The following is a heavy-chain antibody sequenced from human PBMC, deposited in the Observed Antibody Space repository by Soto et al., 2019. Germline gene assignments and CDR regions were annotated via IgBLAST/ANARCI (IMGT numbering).Heavy chain of an antibody. D-gene: IGHD5-12*01. V-gene: IGHV1-58*01. CDR3: AADGSGYDDFDI. CDR1: GFTFTSSA. J-gene: IGHJ3*02. Sequence: SVKVSCKASGFTFTSSAVQWVLQARGQRLEWIGWIVVGSGNTNYAQKFQERVTITRDMSTSTAYMELSSLRSEDTAVYYCAADGSGYDDFDIWGQGTMVTVSS. CDR2: IVVGSGNT.